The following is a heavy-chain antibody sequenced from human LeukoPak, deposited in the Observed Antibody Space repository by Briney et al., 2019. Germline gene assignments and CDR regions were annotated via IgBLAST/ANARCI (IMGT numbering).Heavy chain of an antibody. CDR3: ASGIRAFDN. V-gene: IGHV3-66*01. Sequence: GGSLRLSCLASGFTFSSTYMSWVRQAPGKGLEWVSVTYSGGSTYYADSVKGRCTISRDNSKNTLYLQMNSLRGEDTAVYYCASGIRAFDNWGQGTLVTVSA. J-gene: IGHJ4*02. D-gene: IGHD1-26*01. CDR1: GFTFSSTY. CDR2: TYSGGST.